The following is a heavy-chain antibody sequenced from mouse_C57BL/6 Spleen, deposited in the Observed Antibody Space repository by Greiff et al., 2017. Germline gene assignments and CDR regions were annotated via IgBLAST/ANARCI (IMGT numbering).Heavy chain of an antibody. V-gene: IGHV1-9*01. J-gene: IGHJ4*01. CDR3: ARAGLRHAMDY. Sequence: QVQLQQSGAELMKPGASVKLSCKATGYTFTGYWIEWVKQRPGHGLEWIGEILPGRGSTNYNEKFKGKATFTADTSSNTAYMQLSSLTTEDSAIYYCARAGLRHAMDYWGQGTSVTVSS. CDR1: GYTFTGYW. D-gene: IGHD2-4*01. CDR2: ILPGRGST.